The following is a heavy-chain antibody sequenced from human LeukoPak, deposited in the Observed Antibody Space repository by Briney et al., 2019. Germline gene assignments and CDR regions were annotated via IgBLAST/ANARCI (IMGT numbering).Heavy chain of an antibody. CDR1: GFTFSSHS. D-gene: IGHD3-22*01. CDR3: ARDLRVVITGSFDS. CDR2: ITSSSSFI. J-gene: IGHJ4*02. Sequence: GGSLRLSCAASGFTFSSHSMNWVRQAPGKGLEWVSSITSSSSFISYAASVKGRFTVSRDNAKNSLYLQTNSLRAEDTALYYCARDLRVVITGSFDSWGQGTLVTVSS. V-gene: IGHV3-21*04.